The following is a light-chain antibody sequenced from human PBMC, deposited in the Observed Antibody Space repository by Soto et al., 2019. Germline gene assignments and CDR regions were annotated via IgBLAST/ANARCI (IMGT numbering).Light chain of an antibody. J-gene: IGKJ4*01. CDR2: AAS. CDR1: QDIGNF. CDR3: QKCKVAPFT. Sequence: DIKMTQSPSSLSAFVGATVTITCRASQDIGNFLAWYQQKPGKVPKLLIYAASTLQSGVPSRFSGSGSGTDFTLTISSLQPEDVATYYCQKCKVAPFTFGGGTKVDI. V-gene: IGKV1-27*01.